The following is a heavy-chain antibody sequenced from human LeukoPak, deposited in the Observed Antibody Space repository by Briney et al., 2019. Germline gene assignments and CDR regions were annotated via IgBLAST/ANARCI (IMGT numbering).Heavy chain of an antibody. CDR3: TRDWKSQLTRD. CDR2: IYNAGNT. J-gene: IGHJ4*02. Sequence: PSETLSLTCTVSGGSISSAGYYWSWIRQYPGKGLEWIGYIYNAGNTNYNPSLKSRVSISVDTSKNQFSLNLSSVTAADTAVYYCTRDWKSQLTRDWGQGTLVTVSS. D-gene: IGHD1-1*01. V-gene: IGHV4-31*03. CDR1: GGSISSAGYY.